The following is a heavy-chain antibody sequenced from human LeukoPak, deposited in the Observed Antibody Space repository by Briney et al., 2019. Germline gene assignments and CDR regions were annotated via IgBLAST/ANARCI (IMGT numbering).Heavy chain of an antibody. D-gene: IGHD2-15*01. CDR1: GGTFSSYA. CDR3: AREDYYCSGGSCYLSALYYYMDV. V-gene: IGHV1-69*05. Sequence: SVKVSCKASGGTFSSYAISWVRQAPGQGLEWMGGIIPIFVTANYAQKFQGRVTITTDESTSTAYMELSSLRSEDTAVYYCAREDYYCSGGSCYLSALYYYMDVWGKGTTVTVSS. J-gene: IGHJ6*03. CDR2: IIPIFVTA.